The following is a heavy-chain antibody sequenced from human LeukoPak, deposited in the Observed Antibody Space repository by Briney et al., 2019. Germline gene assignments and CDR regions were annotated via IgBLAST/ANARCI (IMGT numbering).Heavy chain of an antibody. CDR2: INPSGGST. Sequence: GASVKVSCKASGYTFTSYYMHWVRQAPGQGLEWMGIINPSGGSTSYAQKFQGRVTMTRDMSTSTVYMELSSLRSEDTAVYYCARGGSIAAAGLGYFDYWGQGTLVTVSS. D-gene: IGHD6-13*01. CDR1: GYTFTSYY. V-gene: IGHV1-46*01. CDR3: ARGGSIAAAGLGYFDY. J-gene: IGHJ4*02.